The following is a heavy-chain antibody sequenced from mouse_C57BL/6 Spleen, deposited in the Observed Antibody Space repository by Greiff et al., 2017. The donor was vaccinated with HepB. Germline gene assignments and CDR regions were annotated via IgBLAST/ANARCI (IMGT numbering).Heavy chain of an antibody. CDR1: GYTFTSYG. D-gene: IGHD1-1*01. CDR3: ARRAITTVVADY. J-gene: IGHJ2*01. V-gene: IGHV1-81*01. Sequence: VKLQESGAELARPGASVKLSCKASGYTFTSYGISWVKQRTGQGLEWIGEIYPRSGNTYYNEKFKGKATLTADKSSSTAYMELRSLTSEDSAVYFCARRAITTVVADYWGQGTTLTVSS. CDR2: IYPRSGNT.